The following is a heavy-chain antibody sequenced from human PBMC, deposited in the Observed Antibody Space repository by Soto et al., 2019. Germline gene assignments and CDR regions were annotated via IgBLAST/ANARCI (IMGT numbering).Heavy chain of an antibody. V-gene: IGHV4-31*03. CDR2: IYYSGST. CDR1: GGSISSGGYY. D-gene: IGHD3-22*01. Sequence: QVQLQESGPGLVKPSQTLSLTCTVSGGSISSGGYYWSWIRQHPGKGLEWIGYIYYSGSTYYNPSLKSRVTISVDTSKNQFSLKLSSVTAADTAVYYCARAYPSEYDSRGGGDDYFDYWGQGTLVTVSS. CDR3: ARAYPSEYDSRGGGDDYFDY. J-gene: IGHJ4*02.